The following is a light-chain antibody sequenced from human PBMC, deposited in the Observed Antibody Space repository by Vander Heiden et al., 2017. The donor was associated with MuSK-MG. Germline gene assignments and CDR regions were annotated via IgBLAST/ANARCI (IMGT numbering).Light chain of an antibody. CDR2: WAS. V-gene: IGKV4-1*01. J-gene: IGKJ1*01. CDR3: QQYYSTPQT. CDR1: QSVLYSSNNKNY. Sequence: DIVMTQSPDSLAVPLGERATINCKSSQSVLYSSNNKNYLAWYQQKPGQPPKLLIYWASTRGSGVPDRFSGSGSGTDFTLTISSLQAEDVAVYYCQQYYSTPQTFGQGTKVEIK.